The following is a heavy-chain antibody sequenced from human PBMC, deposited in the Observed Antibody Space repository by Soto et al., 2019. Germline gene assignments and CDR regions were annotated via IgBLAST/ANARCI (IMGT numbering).Heavy chain of an antibody. CDR1: GFTFSNAW. J-gene: IGHJ6*03. CDR2: IKSKTDGGTT. Sequence: GGSLRLSCAASGFTFSNAWMSWVRQAPGKGLEWVGRIKSKTDGGTTDYAAPVKGRFTISRDDSKNTLYLQMNSLKTEDTAVYYCAGGDWCSGGSCYSRDYYYYYMDVWGKGTTVTVSS. D-gene: IGHD2-15*01. CDR3: AGGDWCSGGSCYSRDYYYYYMDV. V-gene: IGHV3-15*01.